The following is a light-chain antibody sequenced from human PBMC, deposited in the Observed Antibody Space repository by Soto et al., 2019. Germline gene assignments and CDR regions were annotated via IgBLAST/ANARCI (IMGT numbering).Light chain of an antibody. CDR3: QAWDSSTASYV. CDR2: QDS. CDR1: KLGDKY. Sequence: SYELTQPPSVSVSPGQTASITCSGHKLGDKYACWYQQKPGQSPVLVIYQDSKRPSGIPERFSGFNSGNTATLTISGTQAMDEADYYCQAWDSSTASYVFGTGTKLTVL. J-gene: IGLJ1*01. V-gene: IGLV3-1*01.